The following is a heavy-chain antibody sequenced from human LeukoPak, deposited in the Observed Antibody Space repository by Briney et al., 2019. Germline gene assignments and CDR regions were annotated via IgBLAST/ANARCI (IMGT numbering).Heavy chain of an antibody. CDR2: ISTSSNYI. V-gene: IGHV3-21*01. Sequence: GGSLRLSCAASGFTFSSYSMNWVRQAPGKGLEWVSSISTSSNYIYYADSVKGRFTISRDNAKNSLYLQMNSLRAEDTAVYYCARDAYFYYDPSPSPPQNIWGQGTMVTVSS. J-gene: IGHJ3*02. CDR1: GFTFSSYS. CDR3: ARDAYFYYDPSPSPPQNI. D-gene: IGHD3-22*01.